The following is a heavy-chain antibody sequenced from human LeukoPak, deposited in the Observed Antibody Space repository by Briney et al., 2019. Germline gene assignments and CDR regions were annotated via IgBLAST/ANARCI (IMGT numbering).Heavy chain of an antibody. CDR1: GGSISTYY. CDR3: ARGRPELQYFDWSTYFYFYYMDV. V-gene: IGHV4-59*01. Sequence: SETLSLTCTVSGGSISTYYWSWIRQPPGNGLEWIGYLFYSGSTNYNPSLKSRVTISGDTSKNQFSLKLSSVTAADTAVYYCARGRPELQYFDWSTYFYFYYMDVWGKGTTVTVSS. J-gene: IGHJ6*03. D-gene: IGHD3-9*01. CDR2: LFYSGST.